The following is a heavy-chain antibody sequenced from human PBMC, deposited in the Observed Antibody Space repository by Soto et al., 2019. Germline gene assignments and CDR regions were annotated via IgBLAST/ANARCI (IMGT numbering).Heavy chain of an antibody. Sequence: GGSLRLSCAASGFTFSSYSMNWVRQAPGKGLEWVSSISSSSSYMDYADSVKGRFTISRDNAKNSLYLQMSSLRAEDTAVYYCASHPRDSSGYWYYFDYWGQGTLVTVSS. V-gene: IGHV3-21*01. CDR3: ASHPRDSSGYWYYFDY. CDR1: GFTFSSYS. D-gene: IGHD3-22*01. J-gene: IGHJ4*02. CDR2: ISSSSSYM.